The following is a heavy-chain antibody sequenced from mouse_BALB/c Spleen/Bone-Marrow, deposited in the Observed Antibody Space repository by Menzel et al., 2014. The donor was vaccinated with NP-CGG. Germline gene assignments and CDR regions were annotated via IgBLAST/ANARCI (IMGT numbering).Heavy chain of an antibody. CDR3: TRGGNWDDFDY. Sequence: EVKVVESGGGLVQPGGPRKLSCAASGFTFSSFGMHWVRQAPEKGLEWVAYISSVSSTIYYADTVKGRFTISRDNPKNTLFLQMTSLRSEDTAMYYCTRGGNWDDFDYWGQGTTLTVSS. D-gene: IGHD4-1*01. V-gene: IGHV5-17*02. CDR1: GFTFSSFG. CDR2: ISSVSSTI. J-gene: IGHJ2*01.